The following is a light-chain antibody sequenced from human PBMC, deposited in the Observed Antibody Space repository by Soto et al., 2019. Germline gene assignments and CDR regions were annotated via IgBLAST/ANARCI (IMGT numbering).Light chain of an antibody. CDR1: QGISNY. CDR3: QKYNSAPRT. Sequence: DVQMTQAPSSLSASVGDRVTITCRASQGISNYLAWYQQKPGKVPKLLIYAASILQSGVPSRSSGSGSGRDFTLPISSLQPEDVATYYCQKYNSAPRTFGGGTKVEIK. J-gene: IGKJ4*01. CDR2: AAS. V-gene: IGKV1-27*01.